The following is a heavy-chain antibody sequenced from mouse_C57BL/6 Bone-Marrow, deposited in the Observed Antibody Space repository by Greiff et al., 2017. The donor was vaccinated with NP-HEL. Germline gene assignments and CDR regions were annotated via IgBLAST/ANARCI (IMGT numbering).Heavy chain of an antibody. CDR1: GYAFTNYL. CDR2: LNPGSGGT. Sequence: VQLQQSGAELVRPGTSVKVSCKASGYAFTNYLIEWVKQRPGQGLEWIGVLNPGSGGTNYNEKFKGKATLTADKSSSTAYMQLSSLTSEDSAVYFCARWRRIYYDYDVGFAYWGQGTLVTVSA. V-gene: IGHV1-54*01. D-gene: IGHD2-4*01. J-gene: IGHJ3*01. CDR3: ARWRRIYYDYDVGFAY.